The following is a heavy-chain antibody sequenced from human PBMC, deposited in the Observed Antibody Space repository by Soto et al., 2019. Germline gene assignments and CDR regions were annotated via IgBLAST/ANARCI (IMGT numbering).Heavy chain of an antibody. Sequence: QVQLVESGGGVVQPGRSLRLSCAASGFTFSTYAMHWVRQAPGKGLEWVAVISYDGNNQYYADSVKGRFTISRDNSKNPVYPAMNRPRTEDKGVFFCGRKPAMGATDYWGQGTLVTVSS. J-gene: IGHJ4*02. D-gene: IGHD1-26*01. CDR2: ISYDGNNQ. CDR3: GRKPAMGATDY. V-gene: IGHV3-30-3*01. CDR1: GFTFSTYA.